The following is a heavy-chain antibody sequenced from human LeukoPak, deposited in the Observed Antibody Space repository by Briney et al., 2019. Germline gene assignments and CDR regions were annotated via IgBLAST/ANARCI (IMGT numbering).Heavy chain of an antibody. CDR1: GGTFSSYA. J-gene: IGHJ6*02. Sequence: SVKVSCKASGGTFSSYAISWVRQAPGQGLEWMGGIIPIFGTANYAQKFQGRVTITADESTSTAYMELSSLRSEDTAVYYCARSFIVVVPAAMVDYYGMDVWGQGTTVTVSS. CDR3: ARSFIVVVPAAMVDYYGMDV. V-gene: IGHV1-69*01. CDR2: IIPIFGTA. D-gene: IGHD2-2*01.